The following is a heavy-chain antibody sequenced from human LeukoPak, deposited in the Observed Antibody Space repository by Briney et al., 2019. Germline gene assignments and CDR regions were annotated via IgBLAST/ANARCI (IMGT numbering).Heavy chain of an antibody. CDR1: GGTFSSYA. V-gene: IGHV1-69*13. CDR2: IIPIFGTA. J-gene: IGHJ6*02. CDR3: ARSRNYYDFWSGYNYYYYGMDV. D-gene: IGHD3-3*01. Sequence: SVNVSCKASGGTFSSYAISWVRQAPGQGLEWMGGIIPIFGTANYAQKFQGRVTITADESTSTAYMELSSLRSEDTAVYYCARSRNYYDFWSGYNYYYYGMDVWGQGTTVTVSS.